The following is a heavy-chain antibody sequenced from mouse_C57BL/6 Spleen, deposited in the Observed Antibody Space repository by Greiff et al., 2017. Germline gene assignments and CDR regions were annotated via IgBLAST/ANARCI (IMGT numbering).Heavy chain of an antibody. CDR2: INYDGSST. V-gene: IGHV5-16*01. CDR3: ARERDYYGSSYEDAMDY. Sequence: EVKLVESEGGLVQPGSSMKLSCTASGFTFSDYYMAWVRQVPEKGLEWVANINYDGSSTYYLDSLKSRFIISRDNAKNILYLQMSSLKSEDTATYYCARERDYYGSSYEDAMDYWGQGTSVTVSS. D-gene: IGHD1-1*01. J-gene: IGHJ4*01. CDR1: GFTFSDYY.